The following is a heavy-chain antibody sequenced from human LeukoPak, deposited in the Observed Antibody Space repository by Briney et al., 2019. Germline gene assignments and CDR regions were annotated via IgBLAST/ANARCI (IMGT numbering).Heavy chain of an antibody. CDR1: GGSISSYY. CDR3: ARRGYCSGASCYSFDF. CDR2: IYYSGST. Sequence: PSETLPLTCTVSGGSISSYYWSWIRQPPGKGLEWIGYIYYSGSTNYNPSLKSRVTISVDTSKNQFSLKLSSVTAADTAVYYCARRGYCSGASCYSFDFWGQGTLVTVSS. D-gene: IGHD2-15*01. V-gene: IGHV4-59*08. J-gene: IGHJ4*02.